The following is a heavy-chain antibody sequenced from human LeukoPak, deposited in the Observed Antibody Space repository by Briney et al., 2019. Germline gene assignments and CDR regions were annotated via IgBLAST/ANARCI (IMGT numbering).Heavy chain of an antibody. D-gene: IGHD2-2*01. CDR1: GGSISSYY. CDR3: ASQIGTGTSTFHFDL. V-gene: IGHV4-59*01. J-gene: IGHJ2*01. CDR2: IYYSGSS. Sequence: SETLSLTCTGSGGSISSYYWTWLRQPPGKGLEGIGYIYYSGSSNYNPSLKSRLTISLDTSKNQLSLKLRSVTAADTAVYYCASQIGTGTSTFHFDLWGRGTLVTVSS.